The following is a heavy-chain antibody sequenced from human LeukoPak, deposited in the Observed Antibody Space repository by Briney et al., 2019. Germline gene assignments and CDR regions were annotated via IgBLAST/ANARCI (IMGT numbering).Heavy chain of an antibody. V-gene: IGHV1-3*04. Sequence: GASVKVSCTASGYTFTSYAIHWVRQAPGQTLEWTGWINTGNGNTKYSEKLQGRVTITRDTSASTAYMELSSLRSEDTAVYYCVRKYCSSTSCYDYYYYGMDVWGQGTTVTVSS. CDR2: INTGNGNT. CDR3: VRKYCSSTSCYDYYYYGMDV. CDR1: GYTFTSYA. J-gene: IGHJ6*02. D-gene: IGHD2-2*01.